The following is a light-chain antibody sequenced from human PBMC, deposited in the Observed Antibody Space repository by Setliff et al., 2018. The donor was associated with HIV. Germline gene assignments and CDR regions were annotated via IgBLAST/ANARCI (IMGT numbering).Light chain of an antibody. CDR1: SSDVGAYNY. J-gene: IGLJ1*01. Sequence: QSALTQPRSVSGSPGQSVTISCTGASSDVGAYNYVSWYQQNPGKAPKLMIYDVNMRPSGVPDRFSGSKSGNTASLTISGLQAEDEADYYCCSYAGRYRYVFGTGTKVTVL. CDR3: CSYAGRYRYV. V-gene: IGLV2-11*01. CDR2: DVN.